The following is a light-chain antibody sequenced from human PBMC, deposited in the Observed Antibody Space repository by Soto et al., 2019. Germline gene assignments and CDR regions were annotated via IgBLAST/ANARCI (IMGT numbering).Light chain of an antibody. V-gene: IGKV3-20*01. CDR2: GAS. Sequence: DIVLTQSPGTLSLSPGERATLSCRASQTVLNNYLTWYQQKPGQAPRRLIFGASFRATGIPDRFSGSGSGTDFTLTISRLEPEDFAVHYCQQYGSSPTTVGQGTKVDI. CDR1: QTVLNNY. J-gene: IGKJ1*01. CDR3: QQYGSSPTT.